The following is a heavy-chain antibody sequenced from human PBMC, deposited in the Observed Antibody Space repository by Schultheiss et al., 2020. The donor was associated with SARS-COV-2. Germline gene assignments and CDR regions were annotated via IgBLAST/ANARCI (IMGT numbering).Heavy chain of an antibody. J-gene: IGHJ6*03. CDR3: ARVNYDFWSGFSDYMDV. Sequence: SETLSLTCTVSGYSISSDNYWSWIRQPPGKGLEWIGYIYYSGSTNYNPSLKSRVTISVDTSKNQFSLKLSSVTAADTAVYYCARVNYDFWSGFSDYMDVWGKGTTVTVSS. CDR2: IYYSGST. CDR1: GYSISSDNY. D-gene: IGHD3-3*01. V-gene: IGHV4-61*01.